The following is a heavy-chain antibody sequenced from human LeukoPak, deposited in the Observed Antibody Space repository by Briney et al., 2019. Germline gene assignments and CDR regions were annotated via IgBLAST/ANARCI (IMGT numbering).Heavy chain of an antibody. CDR3: ARGRGGYSYGLNY. CDR1: GGSMSPYH. Sequence: SETLSLTCTVSGGSMSPYHWGWIRQPPGKGLEWTGYIYYSGSTNYNPSLKSRVTISVDTSKNQFSLKLSSVTAADTAVYYCARGRGGYSYGLNYWGQGTLVTVSS. V-gene: IGHV4-59*12. D-gene: IGHD5-18*01. J-gene: IGHJ4*02. CDR2: IYYSGST.